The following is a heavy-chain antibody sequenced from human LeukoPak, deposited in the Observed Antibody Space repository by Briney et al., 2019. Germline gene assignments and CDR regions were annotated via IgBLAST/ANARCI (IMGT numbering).Heavy chain of an antibody. J-gene: IGHJ4*02. CDR3: ANVASGNCNDVSDY. CDR2: GCGCTVST. D-gene: IGHD1-20*01. CDR1: GFSSRINA. V-gene: IGHV3-23*01. Sequence: GGSLRLSCAASGFSSRINAMSGVRQGPGKGLEWVSPGCGCTVSTSYADSVRGRFTISRTSSMNTLYLQMTRMRLSVTAGYYCANVASGNCNDVSDYWGQGTLVTVSS.